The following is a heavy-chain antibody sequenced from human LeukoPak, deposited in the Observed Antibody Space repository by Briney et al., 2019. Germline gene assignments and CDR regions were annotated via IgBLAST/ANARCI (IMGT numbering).Heavy chain of an antibody. CDR1: GGPISSYY. V-gene: IGHV4-4*07. CDR3: AREASRGFLVSGYYYYYMDV. D-gene: IGHD3-3*01. J-gene: IGHJ6*03. Sequence: SETLSLTCTVSGGPISSYYWSWIRQPAGKGLEWIGRIHTSGSTDYNPSLKSRITVSVDTSKNQFSLKLSSVTAADTAVYYCAREASRGFLVSGYYYYYMDVWGKGTTVTVSS. CDR2: IHTSGST.